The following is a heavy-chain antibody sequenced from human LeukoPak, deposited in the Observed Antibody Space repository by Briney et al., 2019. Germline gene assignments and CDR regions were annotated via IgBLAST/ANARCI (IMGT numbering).Heavy chain of an antibody. V-gene: IGHV3-74*01. D-gene: IGHD1-14*01. CDR1: GFTLSSYW. CDR2: INPGGSSI. Sequence: GGSLRLSCAASGFTLSSYWMHWVRQVPGRGLVWVARINPGGSSITYADSVKGRFTISRDNAKNTLYLQMDSLRAEDTGVYYCARSNQADDYWGQGTLVTVSS. CDR3: ARSNQADDY. J-gene: IGHJ4*02.